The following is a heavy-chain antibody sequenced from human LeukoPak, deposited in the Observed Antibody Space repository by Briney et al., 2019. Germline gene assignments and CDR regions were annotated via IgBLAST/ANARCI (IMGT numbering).Heavy chain of an antibody. Sequence: GGSLRLSCAASGFTFDDYGMSWVRQAPGKGLEWVSGINRNGGSTGYADSVKGRFTISRDNAKNSLYLQMNSLRAEDTALYHCARKAWDTSGYYYYYYMDVWGKGTTVTISS. J-gene: IGHJ6*03. CDR2: INRNGGST. CDR3: ARKAWDTSGYYYYYYMDV. D-gene: IGHD6-25*01. V-gene: IGHV3-20*01. CDR1: GFTFDDYG.